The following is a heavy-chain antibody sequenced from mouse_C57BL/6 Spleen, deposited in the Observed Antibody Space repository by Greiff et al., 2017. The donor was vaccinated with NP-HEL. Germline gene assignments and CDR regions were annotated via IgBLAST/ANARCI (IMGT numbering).Heavy chain of an antibody. CDR2: ISSGGSYT. CDR3: ARPTIVTTYYAMDY. CDR1: GFTFSSYG. J-gene: IGHJ4*01. Sequence: EVQRVESGGDLVKPGGSLKLSCAASGFTFSSYGMSWVRQTPDKRLEWVATISSGGSYTYYPDSVKGRFTISRDNAKNTLYLQMSSLKSEDTAMYYCARPTIVTTYYAMDYWGQGTSVTVSS. D-gene: IGHD2-5*01. V-gene: IGHV5-6*01.